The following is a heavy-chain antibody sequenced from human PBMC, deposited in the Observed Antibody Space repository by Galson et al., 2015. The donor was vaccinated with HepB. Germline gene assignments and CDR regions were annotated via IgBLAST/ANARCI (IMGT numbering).Heavy chain of an antibody. CDR1: GFTFSSYW. D-gene: IGHD1-26*01. CDR2: IKQDGSEK. J-gene: IGHJ5*02. CDR3: ARGRGMES. V-gene: IGHV3-7*03. Sequence: SLRLSCAASGFTFSSYWMSWVRQAPGKGLEWVANIKQDGSEKYYVDSVKGRFTISRDNAKNSLHLQMNTLGAEDTAVYYCARGRGMESWGQGTLVIVSS.